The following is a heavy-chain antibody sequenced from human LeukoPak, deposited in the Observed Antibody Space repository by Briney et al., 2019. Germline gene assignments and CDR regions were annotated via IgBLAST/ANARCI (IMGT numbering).Heavy chain of an antibody. CDR3: ARDDGSSGWPIDF. V-gene: IGHV3-21*01. CDR1: GFSFSTYS. J-gene: IGHJ4*02. D-gene: IGHD6-19*01. CDR2: ISSTGSYI. Sequence: GGSLRLSCAASGFSFSTYSMNWVRRAPGKGLEWVSSISSTGSYIYYADSVKGRFTISRDNAKHSLYLQMDSLRAEDTALYYCARDDGSSGWPIDFWGQGTLVTVSS.